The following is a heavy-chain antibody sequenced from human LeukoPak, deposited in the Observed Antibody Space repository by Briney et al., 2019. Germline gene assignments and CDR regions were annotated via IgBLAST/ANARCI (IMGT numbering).Heavy chain of an antibody. CDR2: INHSGST. J-gene: IGHJ4*02. Sequence: SDTLSLTCAVYGGSFSGYYWSWLRQPPGKGLEWIGEINHSGSTNYNPSLKSRVTISVDKSKNQFSLKLSSVTAADTAVYYCARIRTYYYDSSGYYFTGGGYYFDYWGQGTLVTVSS. V-gene: IGHV4-34*01. CDR1: GGSFSGYY. D-gene: IGHD3-22*01. CDR3: ARIRTYYYDSSGYYFTGGGYYFDY.